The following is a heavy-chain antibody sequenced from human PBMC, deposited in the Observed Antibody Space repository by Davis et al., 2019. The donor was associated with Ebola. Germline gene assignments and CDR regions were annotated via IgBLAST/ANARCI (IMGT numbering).Heavy chain of an antibody. CDR3: ARGSSSWGRGYYYYGMDV. V-gene: IGHV1-69*04. CDR1: RGTLRSYA. J-gene: IGHJ6*02. D-gene: IGHD6-6*01. CDR2: IIPTLGIA. Sequence: SSVPVSCQASRGTLRSYAIRWVRQPPGQGLEWMGRIIPTLGIANYAHTFQGRVTITADKSTSKAYMELSSLRSEGTAVYYCARGSSSWGRGYYYYGMDVWGQGTTVTVSS.